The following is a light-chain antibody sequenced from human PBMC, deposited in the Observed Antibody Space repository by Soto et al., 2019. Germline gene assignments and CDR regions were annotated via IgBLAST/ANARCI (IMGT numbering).Light chain of an antibody. Sequence: EIVLTQSPGTLSLSPGERATLSCRASHSVSSSYLAWYQHKPGQAPRLLIYGASSRATGIPERFSGSGSGTDFTLTISRLEPEDFSVYSCQQYGGSPPYTFGQGTKLEIK. CDR3: QQYGGSPPYT. CDR2: GAS. J-gene: IGKJ2*01. CDR1: HSVSSSY. V-gene: IGKV3-20*01.